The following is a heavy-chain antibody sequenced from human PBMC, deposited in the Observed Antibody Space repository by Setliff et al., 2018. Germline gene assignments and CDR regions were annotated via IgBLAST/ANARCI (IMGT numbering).Heavy chain of an antibody. CDR3: ARVPDFDWSQVDY. CDR1: GYTFTSYA. V-gene: IGHV1-3*01. Sequence: ASVKVSCKASGYTFTSYAMHWVRQAPGQRLEWMGWINAGNGNTKYSQKFQGRVTITRDTSASTAYMELSSLRSEDTAVYYCARVPDFDWSQVDYWGQGTLVTVSS. CDR2: INAGNGNT. D-gene: IGHD3-9*01. J-gene: IGHJ4*02.